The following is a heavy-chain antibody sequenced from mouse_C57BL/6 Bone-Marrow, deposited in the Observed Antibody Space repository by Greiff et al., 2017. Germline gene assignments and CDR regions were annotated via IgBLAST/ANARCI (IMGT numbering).Heavy chain of an antibody. CDR1: GFSLSTFGMG. CDR2: IWWDDDK. CDR3: ARIDAFYYYGSSYPFAY. Sequence: QVQLKESGPGILQPSQTLSLTCSFSGFSLSTFGMGVGWIRQPSGKGLEWLAHIWWDDDKYYNPALKSRLTISKDTSKNQVFLKIANVDTADTATYYCARIDAFYYYGSSYPFAYWGQGTLVTVSA. J-gene: IGHJ3*01. D-gene: IGHD1-1*01. V-gene: IGHV8-8*01.